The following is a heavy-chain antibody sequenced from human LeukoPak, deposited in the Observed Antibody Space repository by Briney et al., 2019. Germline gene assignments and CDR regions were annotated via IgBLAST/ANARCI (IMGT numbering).Heavy chain of an antibody. CDR1: GFTLSRYW. Sequence: GGSLRLSCAASGFTLSRYWMTWVRQAPGKGLEWVATIKEDGSEKYCADSVKGRCTISRDNAKNSVYLQMNSLRAEDTAIYHCARESLLGGIDYWGQGTLVTVSS. J-gene: IGHJ4*02. V-gene: IGHV3-7*04. D-gene: IGHD3-16*01. CDR3: ARESLLGGIDY. CDR2: IKEDGSEK.